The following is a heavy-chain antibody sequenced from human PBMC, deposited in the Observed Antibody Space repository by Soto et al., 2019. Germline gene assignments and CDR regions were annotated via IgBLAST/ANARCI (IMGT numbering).Heavy chain of an antibody. D-gene: IGHD3-22*01. CDR3: ARQFDYDTSGYYYAY. Sequence: SVKVSCKASGGTFSKNTISWVRQAPGQGLEWMGGIMPVFGRPNYAQKFQGRVTITADEYTRTAYMELSRLKSDDTAVYYCARQFDYDTSGYYYAYWGQGTQVTVSS. CDR2: IMPVFGRP. V-gene: IGHV1-69*13. J-gene: IGHJ4*02. CDR1: GGTFSKNT.